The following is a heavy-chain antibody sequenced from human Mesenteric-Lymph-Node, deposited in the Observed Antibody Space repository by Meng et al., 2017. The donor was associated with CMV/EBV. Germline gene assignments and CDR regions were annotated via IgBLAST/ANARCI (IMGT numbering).Heavy chain of an antibody. J-gene: IGHJ4*02. D-gene: IGHD3-9*01. CDR2: ISGGGDNT. V-gene: IGHV3-23*01. CDR3: AKDTHYDILIGYYTHFDY. CDR1: GFTFSNYA. Sequence: GGSLRLSCAASGFTFSNYAMSWVRQAPGKGLEWVSTISGGGDNTYFADSVKGRFTISRDNSKNTLYLQMNSLRAEDTAVYYCAKDTHYDILIGYYTHFDYWGQGTLVTVSS.